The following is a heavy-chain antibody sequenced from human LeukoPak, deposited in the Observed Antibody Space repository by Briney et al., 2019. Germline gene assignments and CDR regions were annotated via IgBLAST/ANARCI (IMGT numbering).Heavy chain of an antibody. CDR2: IRYDGSNK. CDR1: GFTFSSYG. CDR3: AKDRPNDFWSGYPRYYFDY. V-gene: IGHV3-30*02. D-gene: IGHD3-3*01. Sequence: GGSLRLSCAASGFTFSSYGMHWVRQAPGKGLEWVAFIRYDGSNKYYADSVKGRFTISRDNSKNTLYLQMNSLRAEDTAVYYCAKDRPNDFWSGYPRYYFDYWGQGTLVTVSS. J-gene: IGHJ4*02.